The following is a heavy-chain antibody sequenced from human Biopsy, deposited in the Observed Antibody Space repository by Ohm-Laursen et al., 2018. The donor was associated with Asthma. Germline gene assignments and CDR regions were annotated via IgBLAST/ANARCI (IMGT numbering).Heavy chain of an antibody. D-gene: IGHD4-17*01. CDR3: ASDFPKDYVRYNFQF. V-gene: IGHV1-24*01. CDR2: HDHEEGGT. Sequence: SVKISCKISGYSLTDLSMHWVRQAPGQGLEWMGGHDHEEGGTVNARRFQGRVTMTEDTSTDTAYMELSSLSSDDTAVYYCASDFPKDYVRYNFQFWGQGTLVTVPS. CDR1: GYSLTDLS. J-gene: IGHJ4*02.